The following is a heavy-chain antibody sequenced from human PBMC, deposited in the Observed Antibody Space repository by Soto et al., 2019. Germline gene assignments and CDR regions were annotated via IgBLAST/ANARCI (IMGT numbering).Heavy chain of an antibody. Sequence: GGSLRLSCAASGLSFSDNYMSWARQAPGKGLQWVSYISSSGGTVYYADSVKGRFTISRDNAKNSLYPQMNSLRAEDTAVYYCAKYLTAAGTRPLDYWGQGTLVTVSS. CDR1: GLSFSDNY. CDR2: ISSSGGTV. J-gene: IGHJ4*02. D-gene: IGHD6-13*01. CDR3: AKYLTAAGTRPLDY. V-gene: IGHV3-11*01.